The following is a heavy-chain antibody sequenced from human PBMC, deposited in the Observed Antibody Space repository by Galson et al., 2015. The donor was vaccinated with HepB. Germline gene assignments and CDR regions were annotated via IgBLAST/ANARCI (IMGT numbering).Heavy chain of an antibody. Sequence: SETLSLTCTVSGGSISNRSYYWGWIRQPPEKGLEWIGTIFYNGKTYYNPSLKSRVTISVDTSNNQFSLNLSSVTAADTDLYYGGRVGVPAAIGDWFDPWGQGALVTVSS. CDR1: GGSISNRSYY. V-gene: IGHV4-39*01. J-gene: IGHJ5*02. D-gene: IGHD2-2*01. CDR2: IFYNGKT. CDR3: GRVGVPAAIGDWFDP.